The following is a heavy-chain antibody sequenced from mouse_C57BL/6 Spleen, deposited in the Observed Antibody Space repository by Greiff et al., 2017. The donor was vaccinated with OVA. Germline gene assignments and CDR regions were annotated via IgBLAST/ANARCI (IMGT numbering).Heavy chain of an antibody. D-gene: IGHD2-4*01. Sequence: VQGVESDAELVKPGASVKISCKVSGYTFTDHTIHWMKQRPEQGLEWIGYIYPRDGSTKYNEKFKGKATLTADKSSSTAYMQLNSLTSEDSAVYFCARKDDYDVGYFDYWGQGTTLTVSS. CDR1: GYTFTDHT. V-gene: IGHV1-78*01. J-gene: IGHJ2*01. CDR3: ARKDDYDVGYFDY. CDR2: IYPRDGST.